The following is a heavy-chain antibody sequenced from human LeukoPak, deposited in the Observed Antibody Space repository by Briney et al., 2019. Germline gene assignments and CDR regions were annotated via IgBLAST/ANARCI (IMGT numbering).Heavy chain of an antibody. D-gene: IGHD5-18*01. CDR1: GYTFTGYY. Sequence: ASVKVSCKASGYTFTGYYMHWVRQAPGQGLEWMGGIIPIFGTANYAQKFQGRVTITTDESTSTAYMELSSLRSEDTAVYYCARGDAGYSYGLQYYYYYMDVWGKGTTVTVSS. V-gene: IGHV1-69*05. CDR3: ARGDAGYSYGLQYYYYYMDV. CDR2: IIPIFGTA. J-gene: IGHJ6*03.